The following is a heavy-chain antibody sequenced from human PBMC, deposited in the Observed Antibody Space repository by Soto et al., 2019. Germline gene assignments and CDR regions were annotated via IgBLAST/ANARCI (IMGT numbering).Heavy chain of an antibody. Sequence: EVQLVESGGGLVKPGGSLRLSCAASGFTFSNAWINWVRQAPGKGLEWVGRIKSKTDGGTTDYAEPVKGRFAISRDDSNNMVYLQMNSLKIEDTAVYYGSTDSYSTIIIVRFDYWGPGTLVTVSS. D-gene: IGHD3-22*01. CDR1: GFTFSNAW. CDR3: STDSYSTIIIVRFDY. V-gene: IGHV3-15*07. J-gene: IGHJ4*01. CDR2: IKSKTDGGTT.